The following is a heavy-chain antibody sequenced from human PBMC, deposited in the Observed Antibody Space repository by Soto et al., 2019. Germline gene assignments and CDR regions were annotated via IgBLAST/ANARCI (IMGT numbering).Heavy chain of an antibody. CDR3: ARVYGGALAN. D-gene: IGHD4-17*01. J-gene: IGHJ4*02. CDR1: GGYISSYY. Sequence: QVQLQESGPGLVKPSETLSLTCTVSGGYISSYYWSWIRQPPGKGLEWIGYIYYSGSTNYNPSLKTRVTISVAPSKNQFTRKLSSLTAAETDVYYFARVYGGALANWGQGTLVTVSS. V-gene: IGHV4-59*01. CDR2: IYYSGST.